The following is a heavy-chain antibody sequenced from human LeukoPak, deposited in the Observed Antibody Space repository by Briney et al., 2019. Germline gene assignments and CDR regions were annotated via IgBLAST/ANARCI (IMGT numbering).Heavy chain of an antibody. D-gene: IGHD5-18*01. CDR3: VREPPPSGYSYGLFDY. CDR2: ISSSSSYI. Sequence: GGSLRLSCAASGFTFSSYSMNWVRQAPGKGLEWVSSISSSSSYIYYADSVKGRFTISRDNAKNSLYLQMNSLRAEDTAVYYCVREPPPSGYSYGLFDYWGQGTLVTVSS. V-gene: IGHV3-21*01. J-gene: IGHJ4*02. CDR1: GFTFSSYS.